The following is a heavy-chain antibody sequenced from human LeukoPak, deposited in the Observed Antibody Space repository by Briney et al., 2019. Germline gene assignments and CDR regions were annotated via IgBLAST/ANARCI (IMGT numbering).Heavy chain of an antibody. V-gene: IGHV3-48*04. CDR1: GFTFSSSS. CDR2: ISTSGNTR. D-gene: IGHD1-7*01. CDR3: ARELSGTTSYYFDY. Sequence: GGSLRLSCAAFGFTFSSSSMNWVRQAPGKGLEWVSYISTSGNTRYYADSVKGRFTISRDNAKNSLYLQMNSLRVEDTAVYYCARELSGTTSYYFDYWGQGTLVTVSS. J-gene: IGHJ4*02.